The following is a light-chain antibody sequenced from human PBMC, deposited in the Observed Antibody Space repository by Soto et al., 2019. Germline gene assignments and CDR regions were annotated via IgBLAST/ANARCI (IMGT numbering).Light chain of an antibody. V-gene: IGKV3-20*01. CDR3: QQYDTLPQWT. J-gene: IGKJ1*01. CDR2: DAS. Sequence: IVVTQSPGTLSLSPGEGATLSCRTSQNVDSSHLAWYQQKPGQAPRLLLYDASSRATVVPDRFSGSGSQTDFTLTISILEPEDFAVYYCQQYDTLPQWTFGQWTKVDIK. CDR1: QNVDSSH.